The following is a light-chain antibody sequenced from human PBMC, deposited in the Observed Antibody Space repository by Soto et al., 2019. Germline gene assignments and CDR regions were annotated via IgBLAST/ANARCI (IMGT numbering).Light chain of an antibody. CDR2: EGS. V-gene: IGLV2-23*01. J-gene: IGLJ1*01. CDR3: CSYAGSYTFYV. CDR1: SSDVGSYNS. Sequence: QSALTQPASVSGSPGQSIAISCTGTSSDVGSYNSVSWYQQHPGKAPKLMIYEGSKRPSGVSDRFSGSKSGNTASLTISGLQAEDEADYYCCSYAGSYTFYVFGTGTKVTVL.